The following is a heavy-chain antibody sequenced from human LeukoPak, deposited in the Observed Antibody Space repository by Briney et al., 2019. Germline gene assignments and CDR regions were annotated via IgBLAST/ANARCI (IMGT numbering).Heavy chain of an antibody. CDR3: ASSYYYDSSGYLFDY. Sequence: SQTLSLTCAVSGGSISSGGYSWSWIRQPPGEGLEWIGYIYHSGSTYYNPSLKSRVIISVDRSKNQFSLKLSSVTAADTAVYYCASSYYYDSSGYLFDYWGQGTLVTVSS. CDR2: IYHSGST. D-gene: IGHD3-22*01. V-gene: IGHV4-30-2*01. CDR1: GGSISSGGYS. J-gene: IGHJ4*02.